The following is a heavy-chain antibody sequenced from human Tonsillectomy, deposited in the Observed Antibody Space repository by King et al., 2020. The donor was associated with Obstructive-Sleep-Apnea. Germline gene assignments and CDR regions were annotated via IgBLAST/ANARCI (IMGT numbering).Heavy chain of an antibody. Sequence: VQLVQSGAEVKKPGASVKVSCKASGYTFTGYYIHWVRQAPGQGLEWMGWISPNSGATKYAQKVQDRVTMTRDTSIRTAYMDLSRLRSDDTAIYYCARDMSAYDSTSPAYWGQGTLVTVAS. CDR1: GYTFTGYY. CDR3: ARDMSAYDSTSPAY. V-gene: IGHV1-2*02. CDR2: ISPNSGAT. J-gene: IGHJ4*02. D-gene: IGHD3-10*01.